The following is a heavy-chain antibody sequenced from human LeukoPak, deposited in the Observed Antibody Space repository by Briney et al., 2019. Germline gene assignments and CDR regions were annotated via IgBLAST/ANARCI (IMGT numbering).Heavy chain of an antibody. CDR3: AGDSKIAAAHY. Sequence: GGSLRLSCAASGFTFSSYGMHWVLQAPGKGLEWVAVIWYDGSNKYYADSVKGRFTISRDNSKNTLYLQMNSLRAEDTAVYYCAGDSKIAAAHYWGQGTLVTVSS. CDR2: IWYDGSNK. CDR1: GFTFSSYG. J-gene: IGHJ4*02. D-gene: IGHD6-13*01. V-gene: IGHV3-33*01.